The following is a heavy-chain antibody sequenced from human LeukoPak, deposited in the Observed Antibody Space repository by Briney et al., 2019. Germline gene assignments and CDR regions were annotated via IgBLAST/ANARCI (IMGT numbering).Heavy chain of an antibody. CDR1: GFTFSAFW. CDR2: IKKDGSEK. Sequence: GGSLRLSCVASGFTFSAFWMSWVRRPPGKGLEWVANIKKDGSEKEYVDSVKGRFSIFRDNAKNSVYLQMNSLRAEDTAVYYCATFAGVLPGGLLLWGKGTTVIVSS. CDR3: ATFAGVLPGGLLL. V-gene: IGHV3-7*01. J-gene: IGHJ6*04. D-gene: IGHD2-15*01.